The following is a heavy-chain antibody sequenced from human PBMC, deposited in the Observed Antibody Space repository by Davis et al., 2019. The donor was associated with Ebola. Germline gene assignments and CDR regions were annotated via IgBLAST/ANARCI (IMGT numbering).Heavy chain of an antibody. J-gene: IGHJ5*02. CDR3: ARDHTAMVTTWFDP. CDR2: IYYSGST. Sequence: GSLRLSCTVSGGSISSSSYYWGWIRQPPGKGLEWIGSIYYSGSTYYNPSLKSRVTISVDTSKNQFSLKLSSVTAADTAVYYCARDHTAMVTTWFDPWGQGTLVTVSS. V-gene: IGHV4-39*02. CDR1: GGSISSSSYY. D-gene: IGHD5-18*01.